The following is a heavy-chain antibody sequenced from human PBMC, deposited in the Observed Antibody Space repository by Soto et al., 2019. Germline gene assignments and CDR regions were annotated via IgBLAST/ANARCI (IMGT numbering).Heavy chain of an antibody. V-gene: IGHV3-48*03. D-gene: IGHD6-6*01. CDR1: GFTFTSYE. J-gene: IGHJ4*02. Sequence: GGSLRLSCAASGFTFTSYEMNWVRQAPGKGLEWVSYISSSGTTKYYADSVKGRFTISRDSAKNSLYLQMNSLRAEDTAVYYCATRPPRRNIAAGYWGQGTLVTVSS. CDR3: ATRPPRRNIAAGY. CDR2: ISSSGTTK.